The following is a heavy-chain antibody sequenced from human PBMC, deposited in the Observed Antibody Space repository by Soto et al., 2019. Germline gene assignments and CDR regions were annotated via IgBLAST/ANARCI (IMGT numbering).Heavy chain of an antibody. CDR1: GGSFSGYY. J-gene: IGHJ5*02. CDR2: INHSGST. CDR3: ARGLPRPVVVAATRFGLPWFDP. V-gene: IGHV4-34*01. D-gene: IGHD2-15*01. Sequence: SETLSLTCAVYGGSFSGYYWSWIRQPPGKGLEWIGEINHSGSTNYNPSLKSRVTISVDTSKNQFSLKLSSVTAADTAVYYCARGLPRPVVVAATRFGLPWFDPWGQGTLVTVSS.